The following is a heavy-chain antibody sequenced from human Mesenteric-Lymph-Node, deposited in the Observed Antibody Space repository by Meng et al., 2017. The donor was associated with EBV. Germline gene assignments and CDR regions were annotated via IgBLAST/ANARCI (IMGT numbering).Heavy chain of an antibody. CDR1: GGSVNSGSYY. Sequence: QGALAEPGPGLVKLSDTLSLTCPVSGGSVNSGSYYWSWIRQPPGKGRQWIGYIFSSGSTNYNPSFKRRVTISVDMSKNHFSLRLTSVTPADTAVYYCARGYGSGSYRYFDYWGQGTLVTVSS. CDR3: ARGYGSGSYRYFDY. V-gene: IGHV4-61*03. CDR2: IFSSGST. J-gene: IGHJ4*02. D-gene: IGHD3-10*01.